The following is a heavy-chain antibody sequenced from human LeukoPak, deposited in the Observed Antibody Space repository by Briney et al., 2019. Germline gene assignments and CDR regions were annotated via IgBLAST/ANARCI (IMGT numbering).Heavy chain of an antibody. CDR2: IYYSGST. Sequence: PSQTLSLTCTVSGGSISSGDYYWSWIRQPPGKGLEWIGYIYYSGSTYYNPSLKSRVTISVDTSKNQFSLKLSSVTGADTAVYYCARAIVGATNFDYWGQGTLVTVSS. D-gene: IGHD1-26*01. J-gene: IGHJ4*02. CDR1: GGSISSGDYY. CDR3: ARAIVGATNFDY. V-gene: IGHV4-30-4*01.